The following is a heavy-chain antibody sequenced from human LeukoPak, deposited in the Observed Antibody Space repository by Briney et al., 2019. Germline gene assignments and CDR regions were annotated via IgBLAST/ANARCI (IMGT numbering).Heavy chain of an antibody. J-gene: IGHJ4*02. CDR1: GGSISSSSYY. CDR3: ARRRPSHYFDY. CDR2: IYYSGST. V-gene: IGHV4-39*01. Sequence: PSETLPLTCTVSGGSISSSSYYWGWIRQPPGKGLEWIGSIYYSGSTYYNPSLKSRVTISVDTSKNQFSLKLSSVTAADTAVYYCARRRPSHYFDYWGQGTLVTVSS.